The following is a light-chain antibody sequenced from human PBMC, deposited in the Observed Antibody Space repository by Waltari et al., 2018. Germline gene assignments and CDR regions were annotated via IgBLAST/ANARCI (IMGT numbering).Light chain of an antibody. Sequence: QSVLPQSPSTSGTPGQTVTIPCSGSSSNIGSNTVNWYQQLPGTAPKLLIYGNNQRPSGVPDRFSGSKSGTSASLAISGLQSEDEADYYCAAWDDSLIGPVFGGGTKLTVL. CDR3: AAWDDSLIGPV. J-gene: IGLJ3*02. V-gene: IGLV1-44*01. CDR2: GNN. CDR1: SSNIGSNT.